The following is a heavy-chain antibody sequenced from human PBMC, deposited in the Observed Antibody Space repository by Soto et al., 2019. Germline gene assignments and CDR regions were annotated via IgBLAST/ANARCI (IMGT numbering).Heavy chain of an antibody. D-gene: IGHD2-2*02. CDR2: INAGNGNT. Sequence: GASVKVSCKASGYTLTSYAIHWVRQAPGQRLEWMGWINAGNGNTKYSQKFQGRVTITRDTSASTAYMELSSLRSEDTAVYYCAREDTLVPAVIPRSLGGYGMDVWGQGTTVTVSS. J-gene: IGHJ6*02. CDR3: AREDTLVPAVIPRSLGGYGMDV. V-gene: IGHV1-3*01. CDR1: GYTLTSYA.